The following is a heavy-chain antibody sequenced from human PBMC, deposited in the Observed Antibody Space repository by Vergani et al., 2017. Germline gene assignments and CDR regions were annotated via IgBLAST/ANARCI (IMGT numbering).Heavy chain of an antibody. D-gene: IGHD6-13*01. V-gene: IGHV1-69*01. CDR2: IIPIFGTA. CDR1: GGTFSSYA. J-gene: IGHJ4*02. CDR3: ARLEGQGGIAQHNYYFDY. Sequence: QVQLVQSGAEVKKPGSSVKVSCKASGGTFSSYAISWVRQAPGQGLEWMGGIIPIFGTANYAQKFQGRVTITADESTSTAYMELSSLRSEDTAVYYCARLEGQGGIAQHNYYFDYWGQRTLVTVSS.